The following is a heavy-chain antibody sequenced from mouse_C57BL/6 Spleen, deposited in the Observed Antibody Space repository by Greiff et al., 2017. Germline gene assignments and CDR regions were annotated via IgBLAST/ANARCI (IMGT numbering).Heavy chain of an antibody. J-gene: IGHJ3*01. D-gene: IGHD4-1*01. V-gene: IGHV3-6*01. CDR3: ASRGTGFAWFAY. CDR1: GYSITSGYY. Sequence: EVKLLESGPGLVKPSQSLSLTCSVTGYSITSGYYWNWIRQFPGNKLEWMGYISYDGSNNYNPSLKNRISITRDTSKNQFFLKLNSVTTEDTATYYCASRGTGFAWFAYWGQGALVTVSA. CDR2: ISYDGSN.